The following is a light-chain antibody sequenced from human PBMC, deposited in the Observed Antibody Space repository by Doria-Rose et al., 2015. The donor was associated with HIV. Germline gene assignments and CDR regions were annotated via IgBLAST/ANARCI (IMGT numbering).Light chain of an antibody. CDR1: QGISSY. J-gene: IGKJ2*01. V-gene: IGKV1-8*01. CDR2: AAS. CDR3: QQYYSYPRT. Sequence: TQSPSSLSASTGDRVTITCRASQGISSYLAWYQQKPGKAPKLLIYAASTLQSGVPSRFSGSGSGTDFTLTISCLQSEDSAAYYCQQYYSYPRTFGQGTKLEIK.